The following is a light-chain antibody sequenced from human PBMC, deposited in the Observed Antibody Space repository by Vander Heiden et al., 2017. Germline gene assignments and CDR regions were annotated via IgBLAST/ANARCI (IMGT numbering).Light chain of an antibody. V-gene: IGLV2-14*01. J-gene: IGLJ1*01. CDR3: SSYTSSSTLV. Sequence: QSALTQPASVSGFHGQSITISCTGTRSDVGDHNHVSWYQQHPGKVPKFLIYEVNNRPSGVSNRFSGSKSGNTASLTISGLQAEDEADYYCSSYTSSSTLVFGTGTKVTVL. CDR2: EVN. CDR1: RSDVGDHNH.